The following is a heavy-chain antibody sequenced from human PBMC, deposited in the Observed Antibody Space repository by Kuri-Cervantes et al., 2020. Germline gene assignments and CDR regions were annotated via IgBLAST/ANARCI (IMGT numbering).Heavy chain of an antibody. CDR3: ARAMAGMGRNYFDY. CDR1: GFTFSSYW. J-gene: IGHJ4*02. V-gene: IGHV3-30-3*01. Sequence: GGSLRLSCAASGFTFSSYWMHWVRQAPGKGLEWVAVISYDGSNKYYADSVKGRFTISRDNSKNTLYLQMNSLRAEDTAVYYCARAMAGMGRNYFDYWGQGTLVTVSS. D-gene: IGHD6-19*01. CDR2: ISYDGSNK.